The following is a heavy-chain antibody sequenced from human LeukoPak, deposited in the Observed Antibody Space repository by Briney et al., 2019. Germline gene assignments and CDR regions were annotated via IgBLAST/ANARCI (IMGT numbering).Heavy chain of an antibody. D-gene: IGHD1-7*01. CDR2: IHPADPDI. V-gene: IGHV5-51*01. CDR3: ARQLGITGTNWFDP. CDR1: GYRFASYW. Sequence: GESLKISCKGSGYRFASYWIGWVRQMPGKGLEWMGIIHPADPDIRYSPSFQGQVTISADKSISTAYLQWSSLKASDSAMYYCARQLGITGTNWFDPWGQGTLVTVSS. J-gene: IGHJ5*02.